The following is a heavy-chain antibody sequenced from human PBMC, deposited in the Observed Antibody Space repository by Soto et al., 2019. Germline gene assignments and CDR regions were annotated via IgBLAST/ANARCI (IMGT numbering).Heavy chain of an antibody. CDR3: ARQRPTDGRREFANYYGMDV. CDR1: GGSFSAYY. V-gene: IGHV4-34*12. J-gene: IGHJ6*02. CDR2: IIHSEST. D-gene: IGHD1-26*01. Sequence: SETLSLTCAVYGGSFSAYYWSWVRQPPGKGLEWIGEIIHSESTKYNPSLKSRVTISVDTSKNQLSLKLSSVTAADTAVYYCARQRPTDGRREFANYYGMDVWGQGTPVTVSS.